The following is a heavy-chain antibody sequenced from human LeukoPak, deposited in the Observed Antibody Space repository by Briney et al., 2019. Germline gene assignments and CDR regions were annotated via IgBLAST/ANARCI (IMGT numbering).Heavy chain of an antibody. Sequence: GGSLRLSGAASGFSISSFGMHWLRQAPGKVLDRVAWVRYDGNNKYYADSVKGRFTIFRDNSLSMLYLQMDSLRAEDTAVYYCAKDTAAAKYYFDYGGQVTLVTVSS. D-gene: IGHD6-13*01. V-gene: IGHV3-30*02. J-gene: IGHJ4*02. CDR2: VRYDGNNK. CDR1: GFSISSFG. CDR3: AKDTAAAKYYFDY.